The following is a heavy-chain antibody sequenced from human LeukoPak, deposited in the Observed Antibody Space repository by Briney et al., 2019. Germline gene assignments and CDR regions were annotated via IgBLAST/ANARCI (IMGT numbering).Heavy chain of an antibody. J-gene: IGHJ4*02. D-gene: IGHD6-6*01. CDR2: VYYSGST. Sequence: PSETLSLTCSVSSGSINGYYWSWIRQHPGKGLEWIGYVYYSGSTYYNPSLKSRVTISVDPSENQFSLKLSSVTAADTAVYYCARDSHGYSSSSHLGYWGQGTLVTVSS. V-gene: IGHV4-31*03. CDR3: ARDSHGYSSSSHLGY. CDR1: SGSINGYY.